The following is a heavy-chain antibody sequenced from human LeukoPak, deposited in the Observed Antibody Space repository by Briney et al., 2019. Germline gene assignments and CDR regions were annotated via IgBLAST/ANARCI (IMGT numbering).Heavy chain of an antibody. Sequence: SETLSLTCTVSGGSITGYYWNWIRKPAGKGLEWMGRLYSTGSTDYNPSLKSRVTISVDTSKNQFSLKLSSVTAADTAVYYCARDMRSSGYFAYFDYWGQGTLGTVSS. CDR3: ARDMRSSGYFAYFDY. CDR1: GGSITGYY. J-gene: IGHJ4*02. D-gene: IGHD3-22*01. CDR2: LYSTGST. V-gene: IGHV4-4*07.